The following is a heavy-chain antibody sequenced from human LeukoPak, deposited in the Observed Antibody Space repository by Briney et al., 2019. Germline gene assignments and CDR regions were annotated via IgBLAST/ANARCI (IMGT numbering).Heavy chain of an antibody. CDR1: GGSISSYY. Sequence: SETLSLTCTVSGGSISSYYWSWIRQPAGKGLEWIGRIYTSGSTNYNPSLKSRVTMSVDTSKNQLSLKLSSVTAADTAVYYCAREGIAAGSSYFDYWGQGTLVTVSS. J-gene: IGHJ4*02. CDR3: AREGIAAGSSYFDY. V-gene: IGHV4-4*07. D-gene: IGHD6-13*01. CDR2: IYTSGST.